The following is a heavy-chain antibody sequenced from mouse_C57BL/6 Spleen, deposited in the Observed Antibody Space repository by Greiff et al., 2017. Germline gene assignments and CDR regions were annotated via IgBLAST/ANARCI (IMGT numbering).Heavy chain of an antibody. Sequence: QVQLQQPGAELVMPGASVKLSCKASGYTFTSYWMHWVKQRPGQGLEWIGEIDPSDSYTNYNQKFKGKSTLTVDKSSSTAYMQLSSLTSEDSAVYSCARSGVVYLFGYWGKGSTLSV. J-gene: IGHJ2*01. V-gene: IGHV1-69*01. CDR3: ARSGVVYLFGY. D-gene: IGHD1-1*02. CDR2: IDPSDSYT. CDR1: GYTFTSYW.